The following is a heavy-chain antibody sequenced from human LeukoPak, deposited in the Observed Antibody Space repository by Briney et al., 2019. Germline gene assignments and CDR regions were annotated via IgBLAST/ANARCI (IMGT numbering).Heavy chain of an antibody. J-gene: IGHJ4*02. CDR1: GGSFSGYY. Sequence: SETLSLTCAVYGGSFSGYYWSWIRQPPGKGLEWIGYIYYSGTTYYNPSLKSRVTISVDTSKNQFSLKLSSVTAADTAVYYCARDSRDYSNYYFDYWGQGTLVTVSS. D-gene: IGHD4-4*01. V-gene: IGHV4-30-4*01. CDR2: IYYSGTT. CDR3: ARDSRDYSNYYFDY.